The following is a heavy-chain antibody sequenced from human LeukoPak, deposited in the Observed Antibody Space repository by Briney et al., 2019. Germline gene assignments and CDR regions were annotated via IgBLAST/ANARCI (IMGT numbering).Heavy chain of an antibody. CDR1: GFTFRSYS. D-gene: IGHD1-1*01. Sequence: GGSLRLSCAASGFTFRSYSMNWVRQAPGKGLEWVSYISSSSSPINYADSVKGRFTISRDNAKNSLYLQMNSLRAEDSAVYYCARGSLKTGIDYWGQGALVTVSS. CDR2: ISSSSSPI. J-gene: IGHJ4*02. V-gene: IGHV3-48*01. CDR3: ARGSLKTGIDY.